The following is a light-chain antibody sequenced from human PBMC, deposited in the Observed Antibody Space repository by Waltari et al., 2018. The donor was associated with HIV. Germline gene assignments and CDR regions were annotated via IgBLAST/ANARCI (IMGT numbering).Light chain of an antibody. Sequence: SSELTQDPAVSVALGQTVRITCQGDSLRSYYASWYQQKPGQAPVLVIYGKNNRPSGIPDRFSGSSSGNTASLTITGAQAEDEADYYCNSRDSSGNHHVVFGGGTKLNVL. CDR1: SLRSYY. V-gene: IGLV3-19*01. CDR3: NSRDSSGNHHVV. J-gene: IGLJ2*01. CDR2: GKN.